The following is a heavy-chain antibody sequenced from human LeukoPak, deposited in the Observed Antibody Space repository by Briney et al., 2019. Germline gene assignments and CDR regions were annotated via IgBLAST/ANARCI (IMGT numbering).Heavy chain of an antibody. CDR1: GGSISDAAYY. CDR2: IYVTGTT. Sequence: TSETLSLTCTVSGGSISDAAYYWTWIRQLPGKGLEWIAYIYVTGTTYYNPSLQSRVTMSLDTSKNQFSLQLKSVTAADTAVYYCARAVKQVVVRFDYWGQGTLVTVSS. V-gene: IGHV4-31*03. D-gene: IGHD3-22*01. J-gene: IGHJ4*02. CDR3: ARAVKQVVVRFDY.